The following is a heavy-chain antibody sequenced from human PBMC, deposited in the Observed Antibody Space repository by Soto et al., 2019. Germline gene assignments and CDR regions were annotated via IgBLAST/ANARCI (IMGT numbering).Heavy chain of an antibody. CDR2: IYYSGST. V-gene: IGHV4-59*08. CDR1: GGSISSYY. D-gene: IGHD6-6*01. Sequence: SETLSLTCTVSGGSISSYYWSWIRQPPGKGLEWIGYIYYSGSTNYNPSLKSRVTISVDTSKNQFSLKLSSVTAADTAVYYCATTRLYSSSAVWLDYWGQGTLVTVSS. CDR3: ATTRLYSSSAVWLDY. J-gene: IGHJ4*02.